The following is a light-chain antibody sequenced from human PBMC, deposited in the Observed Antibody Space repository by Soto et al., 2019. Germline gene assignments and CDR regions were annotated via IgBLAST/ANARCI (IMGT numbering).Light chain of an antibody. J-gene: IGKJ4*01. CDR3: QQFYSYPLT. V-gene: IGKV1-9*01. CDR2: AAS. Sequence: IQVTQSPSSLSASVGDRVTITCRASQGITSYLAWYQQKPGKAPKLLIYAASALQTGVSSRFSGSGYGTDFALTISNLQPEDFATYFCQQFYSYPLTFGGGTTVEF. CDR1: QGITSY.